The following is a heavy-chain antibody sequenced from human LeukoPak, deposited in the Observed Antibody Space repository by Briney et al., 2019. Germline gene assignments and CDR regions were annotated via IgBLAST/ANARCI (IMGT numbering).Heavy chain of an antibody. CDR2: IYTSGST. Sequence: PSETLSLTCTVSGGSISSYYWSRIRQPAGKGLEWIGRIYTSGSTNYNPSLKSRVTMSVDTSKNQFSLKLSSVTAADTAVYYCARDRESYSNYDYYYYGMDVWGQGTTVTVSS. CDR1: GGSISSYY. CDR3: ARDRESYSNYDYYYYGMDV. D-gene: IGHD4-11*01. J-gene: IGHJ6*02. V-gene: IGHV4-4*07.